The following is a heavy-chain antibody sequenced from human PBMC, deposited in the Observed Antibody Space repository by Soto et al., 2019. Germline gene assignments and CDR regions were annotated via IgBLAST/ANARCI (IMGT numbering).Heavy chain of an antibody. CDR1: GASIRNFY. V-gene: IGHV4-59*01. J-gene: IGHJ4*02. CDR3: AQTTGWPGFDY. D-gene: IGHD6-19*01. CDR2: IYNVERT. Sequence: QVHLQESGPGLVKPSETMSLTCTASGASIRNFYWNWVRQFPGKGLEWIGHIYNVERTNYNPSLKSRVTISVDTSKNQFSLKLSSVTVADTAVYYCAQTTGWPGFDYWGQGTLVAVSS.